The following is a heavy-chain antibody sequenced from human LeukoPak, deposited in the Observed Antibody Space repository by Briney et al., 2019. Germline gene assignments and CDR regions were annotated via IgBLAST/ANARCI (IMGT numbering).Heavy chain of an antibody. CDR1: GYTFTSYY. Sequence: GASEKLSCKASGYTFTSYYMHWVRQPHAQGLEWMGIINPSGRSTSYAQKFQSRVTMTRDMSTSTVYMELSSLRSEDTAVYYCARRDIVRGFDYWGQGALVTVSS. V-gene: IGHV1-46*01. CDR2: INPSGRST. CDR3: ARRDIVRGFDY. J-gene: IGHJ4*02. D-gene: IGHD2-8*01.